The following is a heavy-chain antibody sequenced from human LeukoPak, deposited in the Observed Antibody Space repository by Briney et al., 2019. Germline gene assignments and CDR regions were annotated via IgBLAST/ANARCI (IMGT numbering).Heavy chain of an antibody. V-gene: IGHV5-10-1*01. J-gene: IGHJ4*02. CDR2: IDPSDSYN. CDR3: ARQGAAVAGTDY. D-gene: IGHD6-19*01. Sequence: GESLKISCKGSGYSFTSYWISWVRQMPGKGLEWMGRIDPSDSYNNYRPSFQGHVTISADKSISTACLQWSSLKASDTAMYYCARQGAAVAGTDYWGQGTLVTVSS. CDR1: GYSFTSYW.